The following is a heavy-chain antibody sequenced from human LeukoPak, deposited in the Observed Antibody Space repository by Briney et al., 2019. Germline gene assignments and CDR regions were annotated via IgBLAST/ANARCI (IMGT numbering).Heavy chain of an antibody. CDR1: GFTFSTYA. Sequence: PGGSLRLSCAASGFTFSTYAMSWVRQAPGKGLEWVSAISGSGGSTYYADPVKGRFTISRDNSENTLYLQMNSLRAEDTAVYYCAKGGDYDFWKNWFDPWGQGTLVTVSS. V-gene: IGHV3-23*01. CDR3: AKGGDYDFWKNWFDP. J-gene: IGHJ5*02. D-gene: IGHD3-3*01. CDR2: ISGSGGST.